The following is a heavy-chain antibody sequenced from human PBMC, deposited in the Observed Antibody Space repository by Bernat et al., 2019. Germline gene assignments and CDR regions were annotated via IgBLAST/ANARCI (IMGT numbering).Heavy chain of an antibody. J-gene: IGHJ6*02. CDR2: MNPNSGNT. CDR3: ARSNVVVVAATPYYYYGMDV. Sequence: QVQLVQSGAEVKKPGASVKVSCKASGYTFTSYDINWVRQATGQGLEWMGWMNPNSGNTGYAQKFQGRVTMTRNTPISTAYMELSSLRSEDTAVYYCARSNVVVVAATPYYYYGMDVWGQGTTVTVSS. CDR1: GYTFTSYD. D-gene: IGHD2-15*01. V-gene: IGHV1-8*01.